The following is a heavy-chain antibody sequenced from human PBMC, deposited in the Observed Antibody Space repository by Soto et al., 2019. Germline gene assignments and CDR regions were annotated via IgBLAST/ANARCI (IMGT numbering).Heavy chain of an antibody. V-gene: IGHV4-31*03. D-gene: IGHD3-16*01. J-gene: IGHJ4*02. CDR1: GGSISSGGYY. CDR2: IYYSVST. CDR3: AGSLGAPGRLYFDY. Sequence: TLSLTCTVSGGSISSGGYYWSWIRQHPGKGLEWIGYIYYSVSTYYNPSLKSRVIISVDTSKNQFSLKLSSVTAADTAVHYCAGSLGAPGRLYFDYWGQGNLVTVSS.